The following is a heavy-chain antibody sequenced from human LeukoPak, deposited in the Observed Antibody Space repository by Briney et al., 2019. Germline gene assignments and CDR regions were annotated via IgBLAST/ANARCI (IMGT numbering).Heavy chain of an antibody. J-gene: IGHJ6*03. D-gene: IGHD1-26*01. CDR3: AKSKWELLVVNYYYYMDV. CDR2: FKYSGSP. V-gene: IGHV4-34*01. CDR1: GGSFSGYY. Sequence: PSETLSLTCAVYGGSFSGYYWSWIPQPPGKGLGLVGEFKYSGSPNSNPSLQSRVTISVDTSKNQFSLKLNSVTAADTAVYYCAKSKWELLVVNYYYYMDVWGKGTTVTISS.